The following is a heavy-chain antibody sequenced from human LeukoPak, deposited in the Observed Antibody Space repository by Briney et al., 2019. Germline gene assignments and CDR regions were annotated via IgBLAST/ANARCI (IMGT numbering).Heavy chain of an antibody. Sequence: PGGSLRLSCAASGFTFSSYEMNWVRQAPGKGLEWVSSISSSSSYIYYADSVKGRFTISRDNAKNSLYLQMNSLRAEDTAVYYCARDRILNDYGDLTDAFDIWGQGTMVTVSS. D-gene: IGHD4-17*01. CDR1: GFTFSSYE. V-gene: IGHV3-21*01. CDR3: ARDRILNDYGDLTDAFDI. CDR2: ISSSSSYI. J-gene: IGHJ3*02.